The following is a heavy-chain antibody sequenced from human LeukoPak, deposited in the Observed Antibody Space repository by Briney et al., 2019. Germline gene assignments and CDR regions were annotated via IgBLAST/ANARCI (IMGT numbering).Heavy chain of an antibody. J-gene: IGHJ4*02. D-gene: IGHD3-10*01. CDR3: ARDLRMVRGVILDY. CDR1: GGTFSSDA. V-gene: IGHV1-69*13. CDR2: IIPIYGTA. Sequence: ASGKVSCKASGGTFSSDAISWVRQAPGQGLEWMGGIIPIYGTANYAQKFQGRVTITADESTSTAYMELSSLRSEDTALYYCARDLRMVRGVILDYWGQGPLVPVPS.